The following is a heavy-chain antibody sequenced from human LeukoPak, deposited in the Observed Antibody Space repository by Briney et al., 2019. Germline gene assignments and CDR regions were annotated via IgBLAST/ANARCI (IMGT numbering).Heavy chain of an antibody. CDR2: IHYSGTT. CDR1: GGSINSHY. V-gene: IGHV4-59*11. J-gene: IGHJ6*03. D-gene: IGHD3-10*01. CDR3: ARRNPLLRGNDYMDV. Sequence: SETLSLTCTVSGGSINSHYWSWIRQPPGKGLEWIGYIHYSGTTNYNPSLKSRVTISVDTPKSQFSLKLSSVTAADTALYFCARRNPLLRGNDYMDVWGKGTTVTVSS.